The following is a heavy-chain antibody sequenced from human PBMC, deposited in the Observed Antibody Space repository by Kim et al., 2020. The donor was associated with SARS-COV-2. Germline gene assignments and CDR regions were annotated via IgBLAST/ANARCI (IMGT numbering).Heavy chain of an antibody. CDR2: ISSSSSYI. J-gene: IGHJ4*02. CDR3: ARGGGSGWYEFDY. Sequence: GGSLRLSCAASGFTFSSYSMNWVRQAPGKGLEWVSSISSSSSYIYYADSVKGRFTISRDNAKNSLYLQMNSLRAEDTAVYYCARGGGSGWYEFDYWGQGTLVTVSS. CDR1: GFTFSSYS. V-gene: IGHV3-21*01. D-gene: IGHD6-19*01.